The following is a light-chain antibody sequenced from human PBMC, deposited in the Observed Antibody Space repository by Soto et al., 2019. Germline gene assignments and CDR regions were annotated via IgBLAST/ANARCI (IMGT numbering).Light chain of an antibody. CDR3: QQYNSYSTWT. CDR2: KAS. CDR1: QSISSW. Sequence: DIQMTQSPSTLSASVGDRVTITCRASQSISSWLAWYQQKPGKAPKRLIYKASSLESGVPSRFSGSGSGTEFTLTSSSLQPDDFATYYCQQYNSYSTWTCGQGTKVEI. V-gene: IGKV1-5*03. J-gene: IGKJ1*01.